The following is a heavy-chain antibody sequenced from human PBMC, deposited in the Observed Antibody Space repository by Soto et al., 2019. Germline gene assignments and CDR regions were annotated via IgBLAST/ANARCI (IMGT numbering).Heavy chain of an antibody. V-gene: IGHV3-48*01. Sequence: EVQLVESGGGLVQPGGSLRLSCAASGFTSSSYSMNWVRQAPGKGLEWVSYISSSSSTIYYADSVKGRFTISRDNAKNSLYLQMNSLRAEDTAVYYCAIRPYGDYIDCWGQGTLVTVSS. CDR2: ISSSSSTI. J-gene: IGHJ4*02. CDR1: GFTSSSYS. D-gene: IGHD4-17*01. CDR3: AIRPYGDYIDC.